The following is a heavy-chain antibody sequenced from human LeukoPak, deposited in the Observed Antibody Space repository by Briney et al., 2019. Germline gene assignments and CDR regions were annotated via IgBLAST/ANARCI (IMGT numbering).Heavy chain of an antibody. D-gene: IGHD6-6*01. Sequence: SETLSLTCAVYGGSFSGYYWSWIRQPPGKGLEWVGEINHSGSTNYNPSLKSRVTISVDTSKTQFSLKLSSVTAADTAVYYWARGRELVRLSTQHPPPYGMDVWGQAATVTDSS. J-gene: IGHJ6*02. CDR2: INHSGST. CDR3: ARGRELVRLSTQHPPPYGMDV. CDR1: GGSFSGYY. V-gene: IGHV4-34*01.